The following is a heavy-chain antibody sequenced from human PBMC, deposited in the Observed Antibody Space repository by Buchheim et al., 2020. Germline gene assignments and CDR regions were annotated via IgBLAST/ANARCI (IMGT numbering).Heavy chain of an antibody. CDR1: GLTFSNYA. CDR3: AKDRRDILTGYYFYFDN. J-gene: IGHJ4*02. V-gene: IGHV3-23*01. D-gene: IGHD3-9*01. CDR2: ISASGGRT. Sequence: EVQLLESGGGLVQPGGSLRLSCAASGLTFSNYAMSWVRQAPGKGLEWVSSISASGGRTSYAASVRGRFSISRDNSKNKLYLQMNSLRAEDTADYYCAKDRRDILTGYYFYFDNWGQGTL.